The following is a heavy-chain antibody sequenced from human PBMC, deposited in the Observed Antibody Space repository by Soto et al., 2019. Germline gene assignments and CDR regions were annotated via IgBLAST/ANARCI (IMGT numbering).Heavy chain of an antibody. CDR2: VHSDGTTT. J-gene: IGHJ3*01. CDR3: ARGDRGGFDL. V-gene: IGHV3-74*01. CDR1: GFTFDYYW. D-gene: IGHD3-10*01. Sequence: EVQLVESGGGLVQPGESLRLSCAASGFTFDYYWMHWVRQAPGKGLVWVSRVHSDGTTTTYADSVKGRFTISRDNARNTVSLQMSRLRAEATAIYYCARGDRGGFDLWGHGTWVTVSS.